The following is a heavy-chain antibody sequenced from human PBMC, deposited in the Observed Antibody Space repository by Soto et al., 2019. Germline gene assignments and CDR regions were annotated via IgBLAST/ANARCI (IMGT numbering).Heavy chain of an antibody. Sequence: SGPTLVNPTETLTLTCTVSGFSLSNARMGVSWIRQPPGKALEWLAHIFSTDEKSYSTSLKSRLTISKDTSKSQVVLTMTNMDPVDTATYYCARIDYDFWSGYPGYYYYGMDVWGQGTTVTVSS. CDR2: IFSTDEK. D-gene: IGHD3-3*01. CDR1: GFSLSNARMG. V-gene: IGHV2-26*01. J-gene: IGHJ6*02. CDR3: ARIDYDFWSGYPGYYYYGMDV.